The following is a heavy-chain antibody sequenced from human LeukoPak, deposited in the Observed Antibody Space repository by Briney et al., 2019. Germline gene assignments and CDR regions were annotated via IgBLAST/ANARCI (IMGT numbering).Heavy chain of an antibody. CDR3: ARDLARYPTPGLDY. CDR1: GFSFSSYW. D-gene: IGHD2-15*01. J-gene: IGHJ4*02. Sequence: GGSLRLSCAASGFSFSSYWMSWVRQAPGKGLEWVANIKQDGSEKYYVDSVKGRFTISRDNAKNSLYLQMNSLRAEDTAVYHCARDLARYPTPGLDYWGQGTLVTVSS. V-gene: IGHV3-7*04. CDR2: IKQDGSEK.